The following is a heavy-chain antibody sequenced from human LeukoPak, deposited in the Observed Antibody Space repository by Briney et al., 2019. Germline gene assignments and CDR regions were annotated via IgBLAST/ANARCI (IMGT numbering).Heavy chain of an antibody. J-gene: IGHJ4*02. CDR2: IYSGGST. CDR1: GFTFSSDA. D-gene: IGHD3-22*01. V-gene: IGHV3-53*01. Sequence: PGGSLRLSCAASGFTFSSDAMSWVRQAPGKGLEWVSVIYSGGSTYYADSVKGRFTISRDNSKNTLYVQMNSLRAEDTAVYYCARAVRGYYDSSGYHYYFDYWGQGTLVTVSS. CDR3: ARAVRGYYDSSGYHYYFDY.